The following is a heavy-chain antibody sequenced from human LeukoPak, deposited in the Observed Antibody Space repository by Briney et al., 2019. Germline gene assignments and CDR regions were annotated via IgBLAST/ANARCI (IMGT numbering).Heavy chain of an antibody. CDR1: GFIFSTYG. CDR3: AKRPPKDKFGSSPFDY. D-gene: IGHD6-6*01. V-gene: IGHV3-23*01. Sequence: PGGSLRLSCAASGFIFSTYGMSWVRQSPGKGLEWVSTFSVSGNTHYADSVKGRFTISRDNSKNTLYLQMNSLRAEDTAVYYCAKRPPKDKFGSSPFDYWGQGTLVTVSS. J-gene: IGHJ4*02. CDR2: FSVSGNT.